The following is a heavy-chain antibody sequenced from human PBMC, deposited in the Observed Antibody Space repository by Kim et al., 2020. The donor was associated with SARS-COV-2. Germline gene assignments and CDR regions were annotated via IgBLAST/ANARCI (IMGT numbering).Heavy chain of an antibody. CDR2: IRSKAYGGAP. Sequence: GGSLRLSCTASGFTFGDYAMSWVRQAPGKGLEWVGYIRSKAYGGAPETAASVKGRFTVSRDDSKSIAFLQMDSLKTEDTAMYYCTRAGEQWLAQGSYFDFWGRGTLVTVSS. CDR3: TRAGEQWLAQGSYFDF. V-gene: IGHV3-49*04. J-gene: IGHJ4*02. D-gene: IGHD6-19*01. CDR1: GFTFGDYA.